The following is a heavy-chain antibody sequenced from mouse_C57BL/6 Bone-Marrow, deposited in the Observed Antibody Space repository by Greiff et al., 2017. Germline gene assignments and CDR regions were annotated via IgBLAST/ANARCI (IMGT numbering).Heavy chain of an antibody. CDR1: GFTFSNYW. Sequence: EVKLVESGGGLVQPGGSMKLSCVASGFTFSNYWMNWVRQSPEKGLEWVAQIRLKSDNYATHYAESVKGRFTISRDDSKSSVYLQMNNLRAEDTGIYYCTDLLRGYFDVWGTGTTVTVSS. V-gene: IGHV6-3*01. J-gene: IGHJ1*03. CDR2: IRLKSDNYAT. D-gene: IGHD1-1*01. CDR3: TDLLRGYFDV.